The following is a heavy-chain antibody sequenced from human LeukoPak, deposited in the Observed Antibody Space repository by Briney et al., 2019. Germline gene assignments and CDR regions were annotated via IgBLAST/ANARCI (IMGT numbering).Heavy chain of an antibody. CDR1: GVTVSSNY. CDR2: IKRRIDGETT. CDR3: TSEDQGGFDD. D-gene: IGHD1-26*01. V-gene: IGHV3-15*01. Sequence: PGGSLRLSCAAPGVTVSSNYMSSVREAPLKGLEWVGRIKRRIDGETTDYAAPAKGRFTISRNDSKNTLYLQMNSLKTEDTAVYYCTSEDQGGFDDWGRGTLVTVSS. J-gene: IGHJ4*02.